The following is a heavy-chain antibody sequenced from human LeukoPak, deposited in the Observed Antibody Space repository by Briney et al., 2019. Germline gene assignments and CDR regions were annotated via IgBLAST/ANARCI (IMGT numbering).Heavy chain of an antibody. Sequence: ASVKVSCKASGYTFTGYYMHWVRQAPGQGLEWMGWINPNSGGTNYAQKFQGRVTMTRDTSIGTAYMELSRLRSDDTAVYYCARDIEYCSSTSCLRLDYWGQGTLVTVSS. D-gene: IGHD2-2*01. CDR2: INPNSGGT. CDR3: ARDIEYCSSTSCLRLDY. V-gene: IGHV1-2*02. J-gene: IGHJ4*02. CDR1: GYTFTGYY.